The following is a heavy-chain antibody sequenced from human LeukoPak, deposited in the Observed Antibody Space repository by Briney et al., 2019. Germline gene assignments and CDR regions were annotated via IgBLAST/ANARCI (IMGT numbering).Heavy chain of an antibody. CDR2: ISGSGGST. J-gene: IGHJ4*02. CDR3: AKQIQLWQFYFDY. Sequence: PGRSLRLSCAASGFTFSSYAMSWVRQAPGKGLEWVSAISGSGGSTYYADSVKGRFTISRDNSKNTLYLQMNSLRAEDTAVYYCAKQIQLWQFYFDYWGQGTLVTVSS. CDR1: GFTFSSYA. V-gene: IGHV3-23*01. D-gene: IGHD5-18*01.